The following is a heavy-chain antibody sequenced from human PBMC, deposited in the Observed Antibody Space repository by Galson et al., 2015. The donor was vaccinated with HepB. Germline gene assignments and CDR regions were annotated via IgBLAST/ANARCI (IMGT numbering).Heavy chain of an antibody. CDR2: ISSSSSFI. CDR1: GFTFSSYG. D-gene: IGHD2-21*01. Sequence: SLRLSCAASGFTFSSYGMNWVHQAPGKGLEWVSSISSSSSFIYYADSVKGRFTISRDSPKNSLYLQMNSLRAEDTAMYFCARGNCGGDCYDYWGQGTLVTVSS. CDR3: ARGNCGGDCYDY. J-gene: IGHJ4*02. V-gene: IGHV3-21*01.